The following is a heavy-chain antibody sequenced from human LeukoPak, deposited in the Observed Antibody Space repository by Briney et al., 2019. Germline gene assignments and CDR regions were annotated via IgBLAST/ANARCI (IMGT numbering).Heavy chain of an antibody. J-gene: IGHJ5*02. V-gene: IGHV4-59*08. Sequence: SETLSLTCTVSGGSISSYYWSWIRQPPGKGLEWIGYIYYSGSTNYNPSLKSRVTILVDTSKNQFSLKLSSVTAADTAVYYCARHGYSGYGYNWFDPWGQGTLVTVSS. CDR1: GGSISSYY. CDR2: IYYSGST. D-gene: IGHD5-12*01. CDR3: ARHGYSGYGYNWFDP.